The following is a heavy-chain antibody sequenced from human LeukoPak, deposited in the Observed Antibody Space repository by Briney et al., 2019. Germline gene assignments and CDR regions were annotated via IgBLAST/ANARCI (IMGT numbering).Heavy chain of an antibody. Sequence: ASVKVSCKSYGYTFTNEPLNWVRQAPGQGLEWMGWINTHTGNPTCAQGFTGRFVFSLDTSVSTVHLQITNLKTDDTAVYYCARGRPLWDLWGQGTLVTVSS. CDR2: INTHTGNP. CDR1: GYTFTNEP. CDR3: ARGRPLWDL. J-gene: IGHJ4*02. V-gene: IGHV7-4-1*02. D-gene: IGHD5-18*01.